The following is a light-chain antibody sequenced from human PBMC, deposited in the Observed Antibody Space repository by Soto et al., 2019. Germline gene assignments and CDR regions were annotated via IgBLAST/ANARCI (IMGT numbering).Light chain of an antibody. J-gene: IGKJ1*01. CDR3: QQYNNWPQT. V-gene: IGKV3-15*01. Sequence: EILMTQSPSTLSLSPWERATLSFRSGQRVISNLAWYQQKPGQAPRLLIYGASTRATGIPARFSGSGSGTEFTLTISSLQSEDFAVYYCQQYNNWPQTFGQGTKVDIK. CDR2: GAS. CDR1: QRVISN.